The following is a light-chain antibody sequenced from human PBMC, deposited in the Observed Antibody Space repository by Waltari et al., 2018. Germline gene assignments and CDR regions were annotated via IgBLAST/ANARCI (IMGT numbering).Light chain of an antibody. CDR3: GTWDSSLSGAV. Sequence: QSGLTQPPSLSAAPGQKVTISCSGTSSNIGNNYVAWYQQIPGTVPKLLIYEIRRGASVLPDRFSGSRSGTTAPLVITGLLTGDEADYYCGTWDSSLSGAVFGGGTHLTVL. CDR2: EIR. J-gene: IGLJ7*01. V-gene: IGLV1-51*02. CDR1: SSNIGNNY.